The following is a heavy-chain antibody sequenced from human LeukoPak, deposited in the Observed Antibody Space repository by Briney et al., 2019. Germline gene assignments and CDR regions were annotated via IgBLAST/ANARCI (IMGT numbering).Heavy chain of an antibody. CDR3: ARVPGYGSGWYYFDY. Sequence: GASVKVSCKASGYTFTSYYMHWVRQAPGQGLEWMGIINPSGGSTSYAQKFQGRVTITRDTSTSTVYMELSSLRSEDTAVYYCARVPGYGSGWYYFDYWGQGTLVTVSS. CDR1: GYTFTSYY. D-gene: IGHD6-19*01. V-gene: IGHV1-46*01. CDR2: INPSGGST. J-gene: IGHJ4*02.